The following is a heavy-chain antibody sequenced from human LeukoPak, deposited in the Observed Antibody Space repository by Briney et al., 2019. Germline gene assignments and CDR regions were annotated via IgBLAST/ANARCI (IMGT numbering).Heavy chain of an antibody. CDR1: GFTFSSYE. D-gene: IGHD3-22*01. V-gene: IGHV3-48*03. J-gene: IGHJ4*02. CDR3: AKDADYYDSSGYYYFDY. CDR2: ISSSGSTI. Sequence: PGGSLRLSCAASGFTFSSYEMNWVRQAPGKGLEWVSYISSSGSTIYDADSVKGRFTISRDNAKNSLYLQMNSLRAEDTALYYCAKDADYYDSSGYYYFDYWGQGTLVTVSS.